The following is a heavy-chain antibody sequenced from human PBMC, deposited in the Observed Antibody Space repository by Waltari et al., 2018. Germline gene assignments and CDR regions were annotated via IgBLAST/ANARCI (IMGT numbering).Heavy chain of an antibody. CDR3: TRRTLGYCTSAACRRLEA. D-gene: IGHD2-8*02. Sequence: QVQLQESGPRLVKPSETLSLTCDVSGYAINSGFYWGWFRQAPEKGLEWIATIYHDGTTFYNPSLTSRVTTSMDTSKNQISLKLKSVTAADTAVYYCTRRTLGYCTSAACRRLEAWGQGTLVTVSS. CDR2: IYHDGTT. CDR1: GYAINSGFY. J-gene: IGHJ5*02. V-gene: IGHV4-38-2*01.